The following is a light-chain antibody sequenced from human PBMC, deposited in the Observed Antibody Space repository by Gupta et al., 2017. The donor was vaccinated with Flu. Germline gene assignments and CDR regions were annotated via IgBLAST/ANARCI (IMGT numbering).Light chain of an antibody. CDR1: QSVLSSSDNKIC. CDR3: QQDYSIPWT. V-gene: IGKV4-1*01. CDR2: GAS. J-gene: IGKJ1*01. Sequence: DIVVTQSPECLAVSLGERATINCKSSQSVLSSSDNKICLAWFQQKPGQSPRLLIYGASIRETGVPDRFSGSASGTDFTLTISVLQAEDVAVYYCQQDYSIPWTFGPGTKVENK.